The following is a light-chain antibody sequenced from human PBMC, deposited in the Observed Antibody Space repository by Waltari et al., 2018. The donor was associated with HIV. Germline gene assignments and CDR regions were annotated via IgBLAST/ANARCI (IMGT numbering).Light chain of an antibody. J-gene: IGLJ3*02. Sequence: QTVVTQEPSLSVPPARTVTSTCGLTSCHVPTSYYPRWYQHPPVQAPRTLIYSTNTRSSGVPDRFSGSILGNKAALTITGAQADDESDYYCVLFMGNGIWVFGGGTKLTVL. CDR1: SCHVPTSYY. CDR3: VLFMGNGIWV. V-gene: IGLV8-61*01. CDR2: STN.